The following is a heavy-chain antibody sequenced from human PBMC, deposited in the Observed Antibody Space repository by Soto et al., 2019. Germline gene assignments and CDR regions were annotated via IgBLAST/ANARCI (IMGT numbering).Heavy chain of an antibody. D-gene: IGHD4-4*01. J-gene: IGHJ4*02. CDR2: ISLNGAYI. Sequence: EVQLVESGGGLVQPGRSLRLSCAASGFNFDDYAMNWVRQAPGKGLALVSGISLNGAYIGYANSAKGRVTISRDHATTSLTLQMNSLRPDDTALYYCIRDIFRTITTIDHLGQRTLGPGSA. V-gene: IGHV3-9*01. CDR3: IRDIFRTITTIDH. CDR1: GFNFDDYA.